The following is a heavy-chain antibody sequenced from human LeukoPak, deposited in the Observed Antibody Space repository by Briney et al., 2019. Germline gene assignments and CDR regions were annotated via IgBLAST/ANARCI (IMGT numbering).Heavy chain of an antibody. CDR2: ISWNSGSI. J-gene: IGHJ4*02. D-gene: IGHD4-17*01. Sequence: QPGRSLRLSCAASGFTFYDYAMHWVRQAPGKGLEWVSGISWNSGSIVYADSVKGRFTISRDNGKKVLYLQMSRLRVEDTAVYYCARDLGYYGDYPLGYWGQGTLVTVSS. V-gene: IGHV3-9*01. CDR3: ARDLGYYGDYPLGY. CDR1: GFTFYDYA.